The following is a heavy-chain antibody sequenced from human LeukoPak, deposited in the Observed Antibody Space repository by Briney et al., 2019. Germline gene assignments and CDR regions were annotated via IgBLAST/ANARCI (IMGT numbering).Heavy chain of an antibody. CDR1: GYTFTGYY. J-gene: IGHJ6*02. CDR3: ARFCGSTSWHSGYYYGIDV. CDR2: INPNSGGT. V-gene: IGHV1-2*06. D-gene: IGHD2-2*01. Sequence: ASVKVSCKASGYTFTGYYMHWVRQAPGQGLEWMGRINPNSGGTNYAQKFQGRVTMTRDTSISTAYMELSRLRSDDTAVYYCARFCGSTSWHSGYYYGIDVWGQGTTVTVSS.